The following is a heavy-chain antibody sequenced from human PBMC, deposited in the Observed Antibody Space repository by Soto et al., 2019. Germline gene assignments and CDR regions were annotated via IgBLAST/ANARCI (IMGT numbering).Heavy chain of an antibody. J-gene: IGHJ5*02. Sequence: ASVKVSCKASGYTFTSYYMHWVRQAPGQGLEWMGIINPSGGSTSYAQKFQGRVTMTRDTSTSTVYMELSSLRSEDTAVYYCARDRMRITMIADGYNWFDPRAQRTPVTVSS. CDR1: GYTFTSYY. V-gene: IGHV1-46*01. CDR3: ARDRMRITMIADGYNWFDP. CDR2: INPSGGST. D-gene: IGHD3-22*01.